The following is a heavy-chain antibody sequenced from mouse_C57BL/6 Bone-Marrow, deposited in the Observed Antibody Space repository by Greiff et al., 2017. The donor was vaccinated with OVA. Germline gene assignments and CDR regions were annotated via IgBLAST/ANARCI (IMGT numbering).Heavy chain of an antibody. Sequence: VQLQQPGAELVKPGASVKLSCKASGYTFTSYWMHWVKQRPGQGLEWIGMIHPNSGSTNYNEKFKSKATLTVDKSSSTAYMQLSSLTPEDSAVYYCARRRYYGSSPPYAMDYWGQGTSVTVSS. CDR3: ARRRYYGSSPPYAMDY. CDR2: IHPNSGST. J-gene: IGHJ4*01. V-gene: IGHV1-64*01. CDR1: GYTFTSYW. D-gene: IGHD1-1*01.